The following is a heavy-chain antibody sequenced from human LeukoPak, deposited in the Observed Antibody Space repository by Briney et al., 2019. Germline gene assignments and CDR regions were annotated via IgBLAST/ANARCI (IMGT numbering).Heavy chain of an antibody. CDR3: ASDMGYTYGHGFDY. V-gene: IGHV3-53*01. J-gene: IGHJ4*02. D-gene: IGHD5-18*01. CDR2: IYSGGTT. Sequence: GALRRSCVAPGFTARNKHMKWVRQAPGKGLEWVSIIYSGGTTYYADSVKGRFTISRDNSNNMLYLQMNSLRAEDTAVYYCASDMGYTYGHGFDYWGQGTLVTVSS. CDR1: GFTARNKH.